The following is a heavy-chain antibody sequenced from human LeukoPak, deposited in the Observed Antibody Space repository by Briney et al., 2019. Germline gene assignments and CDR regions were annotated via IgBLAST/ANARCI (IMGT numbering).Heavy chain of an antibody. D-gene: IGHD3-22*01. CDR2: IYTSGST. V-gene: IGHV4-61*02. CDR1: GGSISSGSYY. CDR3: AREDYYDNWFDP. J-gene: IGHJ5*02. Sequence: SETLSLTCTVSGGSISSGSYYWSWIRQPAGKGLEWIGRIYTSGSTNYNPSLKSRVTISVDTSKNQFSLKLSSVTAADTAVYYCAREDYYDNWFDPWGQGTLVAVSS.